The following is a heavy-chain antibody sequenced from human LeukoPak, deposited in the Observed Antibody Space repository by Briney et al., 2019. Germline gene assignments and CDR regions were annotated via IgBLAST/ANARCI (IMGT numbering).Heavy chain of an antibody. J-gene: IGHJ4*02. CDR1: XFTFSSYG. D-gene: IGHD6-6*01. CDR3: AKDSPAEYSSALDY. V-gene: IGHV3-30*18. Sequence: ASXFTFSSYGMHWVRQXPGKGLXXXXVISYDGSNKYYADSVKGRFTISRDNSKNTLYLQMNSLRAEDTAVYYCAKDSPAEYSSALDYWGQGTLVTVSS. CDR2: ISYDGSNK.